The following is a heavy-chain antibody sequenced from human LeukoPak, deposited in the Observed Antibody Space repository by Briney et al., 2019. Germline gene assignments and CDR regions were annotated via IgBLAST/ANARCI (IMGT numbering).Heavy chain of an antibody. J-gene: IGHJ5*02. V-gene: IGHV1-18*01. Sequence: GASVKVSCKASGYTFTSYGISWVRQAPGQGLEWMGWISAYNGNTNCAQKLQGRVTMTTDTSTSTAYMELRSLRSDDTAVYYCARDQGYYYDSSGYYYVAYRWFDPWGQGTLVTVSS. D-gene: IGHD3-22*01. CDR3: ARDQGYYYDSSGYYYVAYRWFDP. CDR1: GYTFTSYG. CDR2: ISAYNGNT.